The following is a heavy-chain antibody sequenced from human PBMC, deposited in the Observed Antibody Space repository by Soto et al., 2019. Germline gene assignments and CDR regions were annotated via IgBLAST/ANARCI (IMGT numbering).Heavy chain of an antibody. V-gene: IGHV3-33*01. CDR3: TRATFDV. CDR2: IWFDGVKE. J-gene: IGHJ6*02. Sequence: GGSLRLSCAVSGFSFSTYAMHWVRQAPGKGLEWLAIIWFDGVKEYYAESVRGRFTISIDNSKNTVFLQMDTVGAEDSALYYCTRATFDVWRQGTTVTVPS. CDR1: GFSFSTYA.